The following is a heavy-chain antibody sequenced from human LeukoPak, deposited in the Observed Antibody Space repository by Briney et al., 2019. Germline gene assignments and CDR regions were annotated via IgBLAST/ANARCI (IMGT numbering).Heavy chain of an antibody. D-gene: IGHD4-17*01. J-gene: IGHJ4*02. Sequence: GGSLRLSCAASGFTLSSYWMSWVRQAPGKGLEWVANIKQDGSEKYYVDSVKGRFTISRDNAKNSLYLQMNSLRAEDTAVYYCARELLMVTTLDYWGQGTLVTVSS. CDR2: IKQDGSEK. CDR3: ARELLMVTTLDY. V-gene: IGHV3-7*03. CDR1: GFTLSSYW.